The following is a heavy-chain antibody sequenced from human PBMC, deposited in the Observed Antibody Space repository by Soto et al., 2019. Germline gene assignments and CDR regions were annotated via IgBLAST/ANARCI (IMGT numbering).Heavy chain of an antibody. CDR2: ISGSSDTI. D-gene: IGHD6-19*01. Sequence: PGGSLRLSCAASGFTLSSYNMNWVRQAPGKGFEWVSYISGSSDTIYYADSVKGRFTISRENAMIFLYLQMNSLRAGDTAVYYCARRGVPAVAGRDYYMDVWGKGTTVTVSS. V-gene: IGHV3-48*01. J-gene: IGHJ6*03. CDR3: ARRGVPAVAGRDYYMDV. CDR1: GFTLSSYN.